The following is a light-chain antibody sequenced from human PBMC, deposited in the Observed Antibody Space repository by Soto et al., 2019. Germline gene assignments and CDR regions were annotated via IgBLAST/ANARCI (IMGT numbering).Light chain of an antibody. Sequence: QSVLTQPPSASGSPGQSVTISCTGTSSDVGGYNFVSWYQQHPGTAPKLMIYEVYKRPSGVPDRFSGSKSGNTASLTLSGLQAEDEANYYCNSYTTLSNRVFGTGTKVTVL. CDR3: NSYTTLSNRV. J-gene: IGLJ1*01. V-gene: IGLV2-8*01. CDR1: SSDVGGYNF. CDR2: EVY.